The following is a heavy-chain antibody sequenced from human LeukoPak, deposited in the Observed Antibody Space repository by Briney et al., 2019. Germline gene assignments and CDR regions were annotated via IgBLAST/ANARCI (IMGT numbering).Heavy chain of an antibody. J-gene: IGHJ6*02. CDR3: ARVCSSTSCYHHYYYGMDV. V-gene: IGHV1-18*01. Sequence: ASVKDSCKASGYTFTSYGISGVRQAPGQGLEWMGWISAYNGNTNYAQKLQGRVTMTTDTSTSTAYMELRSLRSDDTAVYYCARVCSSTSCYHHYYYGMDVWGQGTTVTVSS. CDR2: ISAYNGNT. CDR1: GYTFTSYG. D-gene: IGHD2-2*01.